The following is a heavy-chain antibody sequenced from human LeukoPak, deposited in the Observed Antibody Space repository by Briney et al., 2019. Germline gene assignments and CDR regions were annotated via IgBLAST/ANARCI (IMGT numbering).Heavy chain of an antibody. V-gene: IGHV3-21*01. J-gene: IGHJ4*02. Sequence: GGSLRLSCAASGFTFSSYSMNWVRQAPGEGVEWVSSISSSSSYIYYADSVKGRFTISRDNAKNSLYLQMNSLRAEDTAVYYCASDRITIFGVDVDYWGQGTLVTVSS. CDR3: ASDRITIFGVDVDY. CDR1: GFTFSSYS. D-gene: IGHD3-3*01. CDR2: ISSSSSYI.